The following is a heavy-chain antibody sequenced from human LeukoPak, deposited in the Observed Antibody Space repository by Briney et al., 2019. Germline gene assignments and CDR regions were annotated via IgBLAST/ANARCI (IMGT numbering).Heavy chain of an antibody. J-gene: IGHJ5*02. CDR1: GGSISSSSYY. D-gene: IGHD6-25*01. Sequence: SETLSLTCTVSGGSISSSSYYWGWIRQPPGKGLEWIGSIYYSGSTYYNPSLKSRVTISVDTSKNQFSLKLSSVTAADTAVYYCARSPTAALWFDPWGQGTLVTVSS. V-gene: IGHV4-39*07. CDR2: IYYSGST. CDR3: ARSPTAALWFDP.